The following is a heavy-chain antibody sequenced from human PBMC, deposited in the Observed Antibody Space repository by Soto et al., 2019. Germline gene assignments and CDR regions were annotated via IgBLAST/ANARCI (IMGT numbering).Heavy chain of an antibody. CDR3: ARGGVNRYAFDI. CDR1: GGTFSSYA. V-gene: IGHV1-69*13. D-gene: IGHD3-16*02. Sequence: GASVKVSCKASGGTFSSYAISWVRQAPGQGLEWMGGIIPIFGTANYAQKFQGRVTITADESTSTAYMELSSLRSEDTAVYYCARGGVNRYAFDIWGQGTMVTVSS. J-gene: IGHJ3*02. CDR2: IIPIFGTA.